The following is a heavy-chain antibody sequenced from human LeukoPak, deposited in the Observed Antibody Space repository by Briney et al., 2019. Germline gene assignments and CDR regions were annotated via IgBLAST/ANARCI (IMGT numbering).Heavy chain of an antibody. CDR1: GGTFNSYA. Sequence: RGASVKVSCKASGGTFNSYAISWVRQAPGQGLEWMGGIIPIFGTANYAQKFQGRVTITADESTSTAYMELSSLRSEDTAVYYCARSGYCSGGSCSEYFQHWGQGTLVTVSS. D-gene: IGHD2-15*01. CDR3: ARSGYCSGGSCSEYFQH. V-gene: IGHV1-69*01. CDR2: IIPIFGTA. J-gene: IGHJ1*01.